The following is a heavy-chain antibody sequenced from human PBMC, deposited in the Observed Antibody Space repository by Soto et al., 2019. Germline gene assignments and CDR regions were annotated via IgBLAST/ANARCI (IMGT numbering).Heavy chain of an antibody. CDR1: GFSLSNARMG. J-gene: IGHJ6*02. CDR2: IFSNDEK. V-gene: IGHV2-26*01. CDR3: ARIIRYSSSWYPSYYYYYGMDV. D-gene: IGHD6-13*01. Sequence: ESGPTLVNPTETLTLTCTVSGFSLSNARMGVSWIRQPPGKALEWLAHIFSNDEKSYSTSLKSRLTISKDTSKSQVVLTMTNMDPVGTATYYCARIIRYSSSWYPSYYYYYGMDVWGQGTTVTVSS.